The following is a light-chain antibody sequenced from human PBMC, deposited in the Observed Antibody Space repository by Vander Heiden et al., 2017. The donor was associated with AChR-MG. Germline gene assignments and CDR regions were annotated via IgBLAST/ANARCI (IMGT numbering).Light chain of an antibody. J-gene: IGKJ1*01. CDR1: QSGNSRY. CDR2: GAA. Sequence: EIVLTQSPGTLSLSPGDSATLPCRASQSGNSRYLAWYQQKPGEAPRLLIFGAASRSTGRPDRFSGSGSGTDVTIIISRLEHEEVAVYYCQQYGSSPRTFGQGTKVEIK. V-gene: IGKV3-20*01. CDR3: QQYGSSPRT.